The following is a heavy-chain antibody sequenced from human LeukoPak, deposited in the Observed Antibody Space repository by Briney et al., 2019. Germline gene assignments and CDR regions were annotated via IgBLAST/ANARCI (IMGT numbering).Heavy chain of an antibody. J-gene: IGHJ4*02. CDR1: GFNFSTNG. CDR2: IRFDGTKT. CDR3: ARDFDDVSGNYYYILDY. Sequence: PGGSLRLSCEASGFNFSTNGMHWVRQAPGKGLEWVSFIRFDGTKTFYGDSVRGRFTISRDNSKNTLYLQLSSLRGDDTAVYYCARDFDDVSGNYYYILDYWGQGTLVTVSS. D-gene: IGHD3-10*01. V-gene: IGHV3-30*02.